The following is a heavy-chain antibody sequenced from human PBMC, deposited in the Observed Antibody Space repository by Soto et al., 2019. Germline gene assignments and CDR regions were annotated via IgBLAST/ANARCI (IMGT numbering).Heavy chain of an antibody. CDR3: ATTKVAGTFYFDY. J-gene: IGHJ4*02. D-gene: IGHD6-19*01. Sequence: ASVKVSLKVSGYTLTELSMHCVRQAPGKGLEWMGGFDPEDGETIYAQKFQGRVTMTEDTSTDTAYMELSSLRSEDTAVYYCATTKVAGTFYFDYWGQGTLVTVSS. CDR2: FDPEDGET. CDR1: GYTLTELS. V-gene: IGHV1-24*01.